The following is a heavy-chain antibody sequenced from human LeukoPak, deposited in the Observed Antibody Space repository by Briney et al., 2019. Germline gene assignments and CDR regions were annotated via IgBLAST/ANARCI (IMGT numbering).Heavy chain of an antibody. CDR2: ISGSGGST. V-gene: IGHV3-23*01. Sequence: GGSLRLSCAASGFTFSSYAMSWVRQAPGKGLEWVSAISGSGGSTYYADSVKGRFTISRDNSKNTLYLQMNSLRAEDTAVYYCAQEGGTLWIQLWPLFDWGQGTLVTVSS. D-gene: IGHD5-18*01. J-gene: IGHJ4*02. CDR3: AQEGGTLWIQLWPLFD. CDR1: GFTFSSYA.